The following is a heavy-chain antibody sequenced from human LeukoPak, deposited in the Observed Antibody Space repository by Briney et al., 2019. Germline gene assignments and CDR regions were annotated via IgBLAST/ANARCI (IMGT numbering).Heavy chain of an antibody. CDR2: IYPGDSDT. Sequence: GESLKIFCKGSGYIFTSYWIGWVRQMPGKGLEWMGIIYPGDSDTRYSPSFQGQVTISADKSISTAYLQWSSLKASDTAMYYCARSNSGSYPYFDYWGQGTLVTVSS. D-gene: IGHD1-26*01. V-gene: IGHV5-51*01. J-gene: IGHJ4*02. CDR1: GYIFTSYW. CDR3: ARSNSGSYPYFDY.